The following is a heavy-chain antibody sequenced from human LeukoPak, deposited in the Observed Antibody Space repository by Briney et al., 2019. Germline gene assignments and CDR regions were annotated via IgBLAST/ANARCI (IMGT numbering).Heavy chain of an antibody. CDR2: IYYSGTT. D-gene: IGHD6-13*01. CDR3: ARGVYIAAAQYGY. CDR1: GGSISSYY. J-gene: IGHJ4*02. Sequence: SETLSLTCTVSGGSISSYYWSWIRQPPGKGLEWSGYIYYSGTTNYNPSPKSRVTISVDTSKNQFSLKLSSVTAADTAVYYCARGVYIAAAQYGYWGQGTLVTVSS. V-gene: IGHV4-59*01.